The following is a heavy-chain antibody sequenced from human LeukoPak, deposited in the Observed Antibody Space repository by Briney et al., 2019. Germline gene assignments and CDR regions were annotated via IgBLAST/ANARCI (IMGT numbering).Heavy chain of an antibody. CDR2: ISYDGSNK. CDR3: AREYDFWSGYLNWFDP. Sequence: GGSLRLSCAASGFTFSSYAMHWVRQAPGKGLEWVAVISYDGSNKYYADSVKGRFTISRDNSKNTLYLQMNSLRAEDTAVYYCAREYDFWSGYLNWFDPWGQGTLVTVSS. V-gene: IGHV3-30-3*01. J-gene: IGHJ5*02. D-gene: IGHD3-3*01. CDR1: GFTFSSYA.